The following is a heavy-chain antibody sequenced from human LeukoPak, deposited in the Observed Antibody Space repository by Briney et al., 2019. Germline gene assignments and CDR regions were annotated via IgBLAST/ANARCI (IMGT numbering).Heavy chain of an antibody. Sequence: GGSLRLSCAATGFPFSSYGMHWVRQAPDKGLEWVAFIRYDGSNKYYADSVKGRFTISRDNSKNTLYLQMNSLRAEDTAVYYCARAEMTTISFDYWGQGTLVTVSS. CDR2: IRYDGSNK. V-gene: IGHV3-30*02. J-gene: IGHJ4*02. CDR3: ARAEMTTISFDY. D-gene: IGHD5-24*01. CDR1: GFPFSSYG.